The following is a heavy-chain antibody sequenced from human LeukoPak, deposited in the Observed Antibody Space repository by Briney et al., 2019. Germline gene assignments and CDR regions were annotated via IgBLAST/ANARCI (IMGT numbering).Heavy chain of an antibody. J-gene: IGHJ3*02. CDR3: ARVGGGYCSGGSCYSGIGAFDI. D-gene: IGHD2-15*01. V-gene: IGHV4-59*01. Sequence: PSETLSLTCTVSGGSISSYYWSWIRQPPGKGLEWIGNIYYSGSTNYNPSLKSRVTISVDTSKNQFSLKLSSVTAADTAVYYCARVGGGYCSGGSCYSGIGAFDIWGQGTMVTVSS. CDR1: GGSISSYY. CDR2: IYYSGST.